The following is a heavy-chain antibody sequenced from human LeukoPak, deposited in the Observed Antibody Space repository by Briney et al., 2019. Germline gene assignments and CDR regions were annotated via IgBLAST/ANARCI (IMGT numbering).Heavy chain of an antibody. V-gene: IGHV4-59*01. CDR2: IYYSGST. D-gene: IGHD2-2*01. Sequence: SETLSLTCTVSGGSISSYYWSWLRQPPGKGLEWIGYIYYSGSTNYNPSLKSRVTISVDTSKNQFSLKLSSVTAADTAVYYCARFVVVPAAILGYWFDPWGQGTLVTVSS. CDR1: GGSISSYY. J-gene: IGHJ5*02. CDR3: ARFVVVPAAILGYWFDP.